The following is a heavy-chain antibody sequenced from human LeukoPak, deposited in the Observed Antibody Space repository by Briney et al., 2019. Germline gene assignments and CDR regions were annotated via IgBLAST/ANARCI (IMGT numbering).Heavy chain of an antibody. J-gene: IGHJ4*02. CDR1: GFTFSSYG. CDR2: ISYDGSNK. CDR3: AKGRGEIAPGLVGY. Sequence: GGSLRLSCAASGFTFSSYGMHWVRQAPGKGLEWVAVISYDGSNKYYADSVKGRFTISRDDSKNTLYLQMNSLRAEDTAVYYCAKGRGEIAPGLVGYWGQGTLVTVSS. V-gene: IGHV3-30*18. D-gene: IGHD6-25*01.